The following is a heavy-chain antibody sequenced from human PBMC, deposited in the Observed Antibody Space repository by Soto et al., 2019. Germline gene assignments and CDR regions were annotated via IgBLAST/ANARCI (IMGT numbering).Heavy chain of an antibody. CDR3: AKDKGKVTPFGMDV. D-gene: IGHD2-21*02. J-gene: IGHJ6*02. CDR2: ISYDGSNK. CDR1: GFTFSSYG. V-gene: IGHV3-30*18. Sequence: GGSLILSCAASGFTFSSYGMHWVRQAPGKGLEWVAVISYDGSNKYYADSVKGRFTISRDNSKNTLYLQMNSLRAEDTAVYYCAKDKGKVTPFGMDVWGQGTTVTVSS.